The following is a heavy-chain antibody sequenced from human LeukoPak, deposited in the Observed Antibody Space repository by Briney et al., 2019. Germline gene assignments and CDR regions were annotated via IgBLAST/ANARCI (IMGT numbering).Heavy chain of an antibody. D-gene: IGHD6-19*01. V-gene: IGHV3-30*18. J-gene: IGHJ4*02. CDR3: ANLYSSGWYPGDY. CDR1: GFTFSSYS. CDR2: ISYDGSNK. Sequence: GGSLRLSCAASGFTFSSYSMNWVRQAPGKGLEWVAVISYDGSNKYYADSVKGRFTISRDNSKNTLYLQMNSLRAEDTAVYYCANLYSSGWYPGDYWGQGTLVTVSS.